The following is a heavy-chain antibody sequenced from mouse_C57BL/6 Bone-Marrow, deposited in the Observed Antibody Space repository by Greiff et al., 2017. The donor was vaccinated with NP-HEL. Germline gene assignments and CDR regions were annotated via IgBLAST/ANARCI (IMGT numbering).Heavy chain of an antibody. V-gene: IGHV5-6*01. CDR1: GFTFSSYG. Sequence: EVKVVESGGDLVKPGGSLKLSCAASGFTFSSYGMSWVRQTPDKRLEWVATISSGGSYTYYPDSVKGRFTISRDNAKNTLYLQMSSLKSEDTAMYYCARGYGSSPACFAYWGQGTLVTVSA. J-gene: IGHJ3*01. D-gene: IGHD1-1*01. CDR3: ARGYGSSPACFAY. CDR2: ISSGGSYT.